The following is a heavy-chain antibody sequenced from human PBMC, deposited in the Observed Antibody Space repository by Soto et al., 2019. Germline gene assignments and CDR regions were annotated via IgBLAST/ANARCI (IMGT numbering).Heavy chain of an antibody. J-gene: IGHJ6*02. CDR3: ARDQGYSNPIKPRPYYYYGMDV. V-gene: IGHV1-69*13. CDR2: IIPIFGTA. CDR1: GGTFSSYA. D-gene: IGHD4-4*01. Sequence: GASVKVSCKASGGTFSSYAISWVRQAPGQGLEWMGGIIPIFGTANYAQKFQGRVTITADESTSTAYMELSSLRSEDTAVYYCARDQGYSNPIKPRPYYYYGMDVWGQGTTVTVSS.